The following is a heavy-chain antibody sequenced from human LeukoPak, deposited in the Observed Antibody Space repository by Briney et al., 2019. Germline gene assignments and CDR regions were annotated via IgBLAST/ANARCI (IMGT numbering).Heavy chain of an antibody. D-gene: IGHD2-2*01. Sequence: ASVKVSCKASGYTFTSYYMHWVRQAPGQGLEWMGIINPSGGSTSYAQKFQGRVTMTRDTSTSTVYMELSSLRSEDTAVYYCASLGYCSSTSCPRTDYYYYMDVWGKGTTVTVSS. J-gene: IGHJ6*03. CDR3: ASLGYCSSTSCPRTDYYYYMDV. V-gene: IGHV1-46*01. CDR2: INPSGGST. CDR1: GYTFTSYY.